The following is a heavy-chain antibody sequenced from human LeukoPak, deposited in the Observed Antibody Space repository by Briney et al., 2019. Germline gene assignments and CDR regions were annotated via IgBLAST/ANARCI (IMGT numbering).Heavy chain of an antibody. CDR3: ARDRIMIGGYYFDY. CDR1: TFTFSRYA. J-gene: IGHJ4*02. Sequence: VGSLRLSCAASTFTFSRYAMAWVRQAPGKGLESVSAISPTGASTYHADSVKGRFTISIDNSKNTLYLQMNSVRAEDTAVYYCARDRIMIGGYYFDYWGQGALVTVSS. V-gene: IGHV3-23*01. CDR2: ISPTGAST. D-gene: IGHD3-16*01.